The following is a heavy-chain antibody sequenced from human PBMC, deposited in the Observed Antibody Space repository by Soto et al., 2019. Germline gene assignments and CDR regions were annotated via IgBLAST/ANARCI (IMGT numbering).Heavy chain of an antibody. CDR2: SRNKAKSYTT. D-gene: IGHD3-3*01. Sequence: HPGGSLRLSCAASGFTFSDHYMDWVRQAPGKGLEWIGRSRNKAKSYTTSYAASVTGRFTISRDDSKNSLYLQMNSLETEDTAVYYCTRGVKDARDYWTLDYWGQGTLVTVSS. J-gene: IGHJ4*02. CDR3: TRGVKDARDYWTLDY. CDR1: GFTFSDHY. V-gene: IGHV3-72*01.